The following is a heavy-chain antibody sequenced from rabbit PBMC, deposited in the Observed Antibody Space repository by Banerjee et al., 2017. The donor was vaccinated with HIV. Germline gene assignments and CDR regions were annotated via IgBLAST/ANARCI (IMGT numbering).Heavy chain of an antibody. CDR1: GFSFSSSYW. D-gene: IGHD4-2*01. J-gene: IGHJ4*01. Sequence: LVKPGASLTLTCTASGFSFSSSYWICWVRQAPGKGLEWIACINTSSGNTVYASWAKGRFTISKTSSTTVTLQMTSLTAADTATYFCSRGFAGVIGWNFGLWGPGTLVTVS. V-gene: IGHV1S45*01. CDR3: SRGFAGVIGWNFGL. CDR2: INTSSGNT.